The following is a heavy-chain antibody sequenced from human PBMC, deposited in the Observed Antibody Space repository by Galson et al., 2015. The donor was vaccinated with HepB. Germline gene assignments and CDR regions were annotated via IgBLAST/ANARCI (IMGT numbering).Heavy chain of an antibody. CDR2: ISAYNGNT. CDR1: GYTFTSYG. J-gene: IGHJ3*02. Sequence: SVKVSCKASGYTFTSYGISWVRQAPGQGLEWMGWISAYNGNTNYAQKLQGRVTMTTDTSTSTAYMELRSLRSDDTAVYYCARDPGFSSGYQEVAFDIWGQGTMVTVSS. CDR3: ARDPGFSSGYQEVAFDI. V-gene: IGHV1-18*01. D-gene: IGHD3-22*01.